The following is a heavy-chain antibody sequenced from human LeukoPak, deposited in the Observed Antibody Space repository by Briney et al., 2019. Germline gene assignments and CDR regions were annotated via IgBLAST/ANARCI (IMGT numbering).Heavy chain of an antibody. CDR1: GYTSTSYG. D-gene: IGHD2-15*01. CDR3: ARDGVVVVAAEMGFDP. Sequence: ASVKVSCKASGYTSTSYGISWVRQAPGQGLEWMGWISAYNGNTNYAQKLQGRVTMTTDTSTSTAYMELRSLRSDDTAVYYCARDGVVVVAAEMGFDPWGQGTLVTVSS. V-gene: IGHV1-18*01. J-gene: IGHJ5*02. CDR2: ISAYNGNT.